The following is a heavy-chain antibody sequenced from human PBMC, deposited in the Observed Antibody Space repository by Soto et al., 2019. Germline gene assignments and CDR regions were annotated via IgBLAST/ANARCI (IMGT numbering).Heavy chain of an antibody. D-gene: IGHD4-17*01. CDR2: IYGSGRGI. CDR3: AKDAVAGDGVWLAHA. Sequence: EVQLLESGGGLVQSGGSLRLSCAASGFTFSSYAMIWIRQVPGKGLEWVSGIYGSGRGIHYADSVKGRFTISRDNSAYAVYLQMNNLRVEDAAVYYCAKDAVAGDGVWLAHAWGRGTAVTVSS. V-gene: IGHV3-23*01. J-gene: IGHJ5*02. CDR1: GFTFSSYA.